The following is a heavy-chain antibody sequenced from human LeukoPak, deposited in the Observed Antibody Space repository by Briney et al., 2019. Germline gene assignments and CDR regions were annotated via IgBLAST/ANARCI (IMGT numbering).Heavy chain of an antibody. CDR1: GFTFSSYA. CDR3: ARGPASGTRDYFDY. Sequence: PGGSLRLSCAASGFTFSSYAMHWVRQAPGKGLEWVAVISYDGSNKYYADSVKGRFTISRDNSKNTLYLQMNSLRAEDTAVYYCARGPASGTRDYFDYWGQGTLVTVSS. D-gene: IGHD3-10*01. V-gene: IGHV3-30-3*01. CDR2: ISYDGSNK. J-gene: IGHJ4*02.